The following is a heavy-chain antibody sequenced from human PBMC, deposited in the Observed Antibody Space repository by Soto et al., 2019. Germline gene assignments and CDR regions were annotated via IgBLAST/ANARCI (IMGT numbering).Heavy chain of an antibody. V-gene: IGHV3-30-3*01. J-gene: IGHJ4*02. CDR2: ISYDGSNK. CDR3: GRCTSTSCHLGSDY. CDR1: VFPFSSYA. Sequence: PGGSLRLSCASSVFPFSSYAMNWVRQAPGKGLEWVALISYDGSNKYYADSVRGRFTISRDSSTNTLFLQMNSLRAADTAVYYCGRCTSTSCHLGSDYWGQGTLVTVSS. D-gene: IGHD2-2*01.